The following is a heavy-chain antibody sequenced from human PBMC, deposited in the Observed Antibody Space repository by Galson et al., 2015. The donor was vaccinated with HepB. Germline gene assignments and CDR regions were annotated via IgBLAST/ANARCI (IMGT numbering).Heavy chain of an antibody. Sequence: VKVSCKVSGYTFTDYYMHWVQQAPGKGLEWMGLVDPEDGETIYAEKFQGRVTITADTSTDTAYMELSSLRSEDTAVYYCATSTVTTSAAGILYYYYMDVWGKGTTVTVSS. V-gene: IGHV1-69-2*01. CDR3: ATSTVTTSAAGILYYYYMDV. D-gene: IGHD4-17*01. J-gene: IGHJ6*03. CDR2: VDPEDGET. CDR1: GYTFTDYY.